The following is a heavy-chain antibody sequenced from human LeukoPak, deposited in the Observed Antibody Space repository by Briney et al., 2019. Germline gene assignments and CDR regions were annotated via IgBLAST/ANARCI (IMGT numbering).Heavy chain of an antibody. CDR3: ARDLGIYCTSISCPSDY. J-gene: IGHJ4*02. CDR1: GYTFTSYD. CDR2: MNPNSGNT. D-gene: IGHD2-2*01. Sequence: ASVKVSCKASGYTFTSYDINWVRQATGQGLEWMGWMNPNSGNTGYAQKFQGRVTMTRNTSISTAYMELSSLRSEDTAVYYCARDLGIYCTSISCPSDYWGQGSLVTVSS. V-gene: IGHV1-8*01.